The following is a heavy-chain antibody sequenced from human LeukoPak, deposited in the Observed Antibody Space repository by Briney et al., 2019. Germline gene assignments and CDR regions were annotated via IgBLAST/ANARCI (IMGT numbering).Heavy chain of an antibody. Sequence: GGSLRLSCAASGFTLDDHAMHWVRQASGKGLEWVSHITWDGGSTHYADSVEGRFTISRDNRENSLYLQMNSLRPEDTALYYCAKDRAARGRGKYLCVGVWGKAATVTVCS. CDR2: ITWDGGST. CDR1: GFTLDDHA. CDR3: AKDRAARGRGKYLCVGV. D-gene: IGHD2-8*02. V-gene: IGHV3-43D*03. J-gene: IGHJ6*01.